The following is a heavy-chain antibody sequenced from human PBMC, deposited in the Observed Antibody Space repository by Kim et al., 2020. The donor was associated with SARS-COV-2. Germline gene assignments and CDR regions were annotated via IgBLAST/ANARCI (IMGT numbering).Heavy chain of an antibody. Sequence: GGSLRLSCAASGFTFSSYSMNWVRQAPGKGLEWVSSISSSSSYIYYADSVKGRFTISRDNAKNSLYLQMNSLRAEDTAVYYCARDSRDSSSWYSPFDAFDIWGQGTMVTVSS. CDR3: ARDSRDSSSWYSPFDAFDI. V-gene: IGHV3-21*01. J-gene: IGHJ3*02. CDR2: ISSSSSYI. CDR1: GFTFSSYS. D-gene: IGHD6-13*01.